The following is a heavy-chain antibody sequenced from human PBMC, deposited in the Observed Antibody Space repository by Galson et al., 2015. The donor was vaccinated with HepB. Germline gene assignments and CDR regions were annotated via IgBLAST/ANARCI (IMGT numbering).Heavy chain of an antibody. V-gene: IGHV1-8*01. CDR2: MGPKSGDT. CDR3: AKGDGDYPESFDF. Sequence: SVKVSCKASGYSFTSYDIHWVRQLTGQGLEWMGWMGPKSGDTGYAQKFQGRVTMTRDTSMRTASMELRSLTTEDTAVYYCAKGDGDYPESFDFWGQGTMVIVSS. D-gene: IGHD4-17*01. CDR1: GYSFTSYD. J-gene: IGHJ3*01.